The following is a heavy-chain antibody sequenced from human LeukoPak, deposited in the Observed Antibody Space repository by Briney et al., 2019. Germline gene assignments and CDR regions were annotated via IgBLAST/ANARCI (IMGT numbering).Heavy chain of an antibody. CDR3: TSLCSPNSCRDFQNYYGINV. J-gene: IGHJ6*02. CDR1: GFTFSGSA. D-gene: IGHD2-2*01. CDR2: IRTKANNYAT. V-gene: IGHV3-73*01. Sequence: GGSLRLSCAASGFTFSGSAVHWVRQASGRGLEWVGRIRTKANNYATGYAASVKGRFTISRDDSKNTAYLQMNSLKTEDTAVYYCTSLCSPNSCRDFQNYYGINVWGQGTTVTVSS.